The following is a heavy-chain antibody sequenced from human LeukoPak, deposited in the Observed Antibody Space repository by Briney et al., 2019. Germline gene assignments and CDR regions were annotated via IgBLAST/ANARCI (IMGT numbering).Heavy chain of an antibody. J-gene: IGHJ4*02. V-gene: IGHV4-39*01. CDR2: IYYSGST. CDR1: GGSISSSSYY. D-gene: IGHD6-6*01. CDR3: ARAIAARFDY. Sequence: SETLSLTCTVSGGSISSSSYYWGWIRQPPGKGLEWIGSIYYSGSTYYNPSLKSRVTISVDTSKNQFSLKLSSVTAADTAVYHCARAIAARFDYWGQGTLVTASS.